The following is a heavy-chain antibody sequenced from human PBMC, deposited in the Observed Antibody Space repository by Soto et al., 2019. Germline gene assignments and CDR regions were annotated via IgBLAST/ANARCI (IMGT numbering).Heavy chain of an antibody. CDR1: GGSISSYY. CDR2: IYYSGST. D-gene: IGHD3-9*01. Sequence: NPSETLSLTCTVSGGSISSYYWSWIRQPPGKGLECIGYIYYSGSTNYNPSLKSQVTISVDTSKNQFSLKLSSVTAADTAVYYCARHARYYDILTGYSTLSWFDPWGQGTLVTVSS. V-gene: IGHV4-59*08. J-gene: IGHJ5*02. CDR3: ARHARYYDILTGYSTLSWFDP.